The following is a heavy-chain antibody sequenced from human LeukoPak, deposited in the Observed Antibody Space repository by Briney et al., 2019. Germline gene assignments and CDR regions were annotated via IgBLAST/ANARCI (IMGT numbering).Heavy chain of an antibody. D-gene: IGHD2-21*02. CDR3: AREHCGGDCYRYFFDY. CDR2: ISGSGGGT. J-gene: IGHJ4*02. V-gene: IGHV3-23*01. Sequence: SGGSLRLSCTASGFTFNNYAMTWVRQAPGKGLEWVSAISGSGGGTYNADSVKGRFTISRDNSKNTLYLQMNSLRAEDTAVYYCAREHCGGDCYRYFFDYWGQGTLVTVSS. CDR1: GFTFNNYA.